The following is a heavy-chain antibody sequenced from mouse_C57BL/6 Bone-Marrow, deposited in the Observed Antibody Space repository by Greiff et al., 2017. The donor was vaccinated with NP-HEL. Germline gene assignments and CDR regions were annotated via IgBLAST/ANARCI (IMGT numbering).Heavy chain of an antibody. CDR1: GFTFSNYW. V-gene: IGHV6-3*01. Sequence: EVKVVESGGGLVQPGGSMKLSCVASGFTFSNYWMNWVRQSPEKGLEWVAQIRLKSDNYATHYAESVKGRFTISRDDSKSSVYLQMNNLRAEDTGIYYCTGPITTVVDYAMDYWGQGTSVTVSS. CDR2: IRLKSDNYAT. CDR3: TGPITTVVDYAMDY. J-gene: IGHJ4*01. D-gene: IGHD1-1*01.